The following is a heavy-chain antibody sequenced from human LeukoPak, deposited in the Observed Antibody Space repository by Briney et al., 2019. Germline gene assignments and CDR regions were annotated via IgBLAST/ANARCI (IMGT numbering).Heavy chain of an antibody. D-gene: IGHD2-15*01. CDR3: ARDSAARSDL. CDR1: GGSISGHH. Sequence: PSETLSLTCTVSGGSISGHHWSWVRQTPGKGLEWIGYIYANNGGTDYNPSHKSGANISVETAKNRFSLHLNTVTAADTAVYHCARDSAARSDLWGRGTLLPVAS. V-gene: IGHV4-59*11. CDR2: IYANNGGT. J-gene: IGHJ2*01.